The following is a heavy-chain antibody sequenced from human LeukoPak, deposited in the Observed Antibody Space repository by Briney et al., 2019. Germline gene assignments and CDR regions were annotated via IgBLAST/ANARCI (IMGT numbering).Heavy chain of an antibody. Sequence: PGGSLRLSCGASGFTFSFYWMTWVRQAPGKGLEWVADIKQDGSEKYYLESVKGRFTISRDNAKSSMWLQMNSLRAEDTAVYYCAKSLRFEDYTNLPFDFWGQGTLVTVSS. J-gene: IGHJ4*02. CDR3: AKSLRFEDYTNLPFDF. CDR2: IKQDGSEK. D-gene: IGHD3-10*01. CDR1: GFTFSFYW. V-gene: IGHV3-7*03.